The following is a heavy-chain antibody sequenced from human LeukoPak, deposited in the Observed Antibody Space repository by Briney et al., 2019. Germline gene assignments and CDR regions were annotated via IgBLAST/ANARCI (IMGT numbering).Heavy chain of an antibody. CDR1: GGSISSGGYY. CDR3: ARVSRPVRVSNSPPHPDY. J-gene: IGHJ4*02. CDR2: IYHSGST. Sequence: PSQTLSLTSTVSGGSISSGGYYWSWIRQPPGKGLEWIGYIYHSGSTYYNPSLKSRVTISVDRSKNQFSLKLSSVTAADTAVYYCARVSRPVRVSNSPPHPDYWGQGTLVTVSS. D-gene: IGHD4-11*01. V-gene: IGHV4-30-2*01.